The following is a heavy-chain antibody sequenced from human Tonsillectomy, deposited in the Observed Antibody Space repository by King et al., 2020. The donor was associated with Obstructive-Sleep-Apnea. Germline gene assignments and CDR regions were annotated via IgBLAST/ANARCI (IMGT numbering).Heavy chain of an antibody. D-gene: IGHD6-19*01. CDR3: ARGRAVAGAEYFQL. Sequence: QLQESGPGLVKPSDTLSLTCTVSGGSISNSIHNFYWSWIRQSPGKGLEWIGYVYHSGSTNYSPSLQSRVTISVDTSKKQFSLKLNSVTTADTAVYYCARGRAVAGAEYFQLWGQGTLVTVSS. V-gene: IGHV4-61*01. CDR1: GGSISNSIHNFY. CDR2: VYHSGST. J-gene: IGHJ1*01.